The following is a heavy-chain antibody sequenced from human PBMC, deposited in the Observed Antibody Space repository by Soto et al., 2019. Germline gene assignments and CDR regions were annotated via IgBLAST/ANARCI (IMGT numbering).Heavy chain of an antibody. Sequence: EVQLVESGGGLVKPGGSLRLSCAASGFTFSSYSMNWVRQAPGKGLEWVSSISSSSSYIYYADSVKGRFTISRDNAKNSLYLQMNSLRAEDTAVYYCARHRGYCSSTSCYAFGYWGQGTLVTVSS. CDR2: ISSSSSYI. CDR3: ARHRGYCSSTSCYAFGY. V-gene: IGHV3-21*01. J-gene: IGHJ4*02. CDR1: GFTFSSYS. D-gene: IGHD2-2*01.